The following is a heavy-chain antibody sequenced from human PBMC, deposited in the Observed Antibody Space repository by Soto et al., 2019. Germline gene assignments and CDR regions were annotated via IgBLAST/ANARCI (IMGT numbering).Heavy chain of an antibody. CDR2: ISYDGSNK. Sequence: QVQLVESGGGVVQPGRSLRLSCAASGFTFSSYAMHWVRQAPGKGLEWVAVISYDGSNKYYADSVKGRFTISRDNSQNKLYLQMNSLRAEDTAVYYCARERGLWFGNTDYYYGMDVWGQGTTVTVSS. J-gene: IGHJ6*02. CDR1: GFTFSSYA. V-gene: IGHV3-30-3*01. D-gene: IGHD3-10*01. CDR3: ARERGLWFGNTDYYYGMDV.